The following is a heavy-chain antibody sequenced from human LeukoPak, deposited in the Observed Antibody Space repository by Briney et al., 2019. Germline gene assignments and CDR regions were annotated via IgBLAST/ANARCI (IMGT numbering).Heavy chain of an antibody. CDR3: AKDRGYGLVDY. CDR2: ISYDGSNK. CDR1: GFTFSSYG. J-gene: IGHJ4*02. D-gene: IGHD5-12*01. Sequence: GGSLRLSCAASGFTFSSYGMHWVRQAPGKGLEWVAVISYDGSNKYYADSVKGRFTISRDNSKNTLYLQMNSLIAEDTAVYYCAKDRGYGLVDYWGQGTLVTVSS. V-gene: IGHV3-30*18.